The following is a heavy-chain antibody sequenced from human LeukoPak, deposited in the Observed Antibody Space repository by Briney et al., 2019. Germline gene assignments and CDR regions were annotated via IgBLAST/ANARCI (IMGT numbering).Heavy chain of an antibody. CDR1: GYTFTSYG. V-gene: IGHV1-18*01. D-gene: IGHD3-9*01. Sequence: ASVKVSCKASGYTFTSYGISWVRQAPGQGLEWTGWISAYNGNTNYAQKLQGRVTMTTDTSTSTAYMELRSLRSDDTAVYYCARDNLASYYDILTGYLVSCWFDPWGQGTLVTVSS. CDR3: ARDNLASYYDILTGYLVSCWFDP. CDR2: ISAYNGNT. J-gene: IGHJ5*02.